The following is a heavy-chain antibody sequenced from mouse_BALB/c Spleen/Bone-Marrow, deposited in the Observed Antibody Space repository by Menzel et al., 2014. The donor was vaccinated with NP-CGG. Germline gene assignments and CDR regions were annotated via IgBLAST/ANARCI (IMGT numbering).Heavy chain of an antibody. D-gene: IGHD4-1*01. J-gene: IGHJ2*01. CDR3: ARDMGGILFDS. CDR1: GFTFTDYY. V-gene: IGHV7-3*02. Sequence: EVKVEESGGGLVQPGGSLRLSCATSGFTFTDYYMNWVRQPPGKALEWLGFIRNKAYGYTTEYSASVKGRFTVSRDNSQSTLYLQMNTLRAEDSATYYCARDMGGILFDSWGQGTTLTVSS. CDR2: IRNKAYGYTT.